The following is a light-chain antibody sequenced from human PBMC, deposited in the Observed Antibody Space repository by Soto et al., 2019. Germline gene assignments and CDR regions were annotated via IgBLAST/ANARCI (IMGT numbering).Light chain of an antibody. J-gene: IGKJ2*01. CDR1: QSVSSSY. CDR2: GSY. V-gene: IGKV3-20*01. Sequence: EIVLTQSPGTLYLSPGETATLSCRASQSVSSSYLAWYQQKPDQAPRLLVYGSYHRATGIADRFSGSGSGTDFTLTVSRLEPEDFGVYYCQQYSSSYDTSLYTVGQGTKVEIK. CDR3: QQYSSSYDTSLYT.